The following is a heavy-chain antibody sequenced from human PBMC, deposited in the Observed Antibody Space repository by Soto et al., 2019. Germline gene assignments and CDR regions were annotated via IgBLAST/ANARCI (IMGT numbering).Heavy chain of an antibody. D-gene: IGHD4-17*01. CDR3: ASDYGANNWFDP. CDR1: GGTFSSYA. CDR2: IIPIFGTA. Sequence: QVQLVQSGAEVKKPGSSVKGSCKASGGTFSSYAISWVRQAPGQGLEWMGGIIPIFGTANYAQKFQGRVTIAADESTSTAYMELSSLRSEDTSVYYCASDYGANNWFDPWGQGTLVTVSS. J-gene: IGHJ5*02. V-gene: IGHV1-69*01.